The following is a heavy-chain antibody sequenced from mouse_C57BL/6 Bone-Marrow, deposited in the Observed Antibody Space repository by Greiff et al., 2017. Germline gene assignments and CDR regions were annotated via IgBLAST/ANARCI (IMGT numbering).Heavy chain of an antibody. CDR2: IDPSDSYT. D-gene: IGHD1-1*01. V-gene: IGHV1-69*01. CDR1: GYTFTSYW. CDR3: AREGLLRAWFAY. Sequence: QVQLQQPGAELVMPGASVKLSCKASGYTFTSYWMHWAKQRPGQGLEWIGEIDPSDSYTNYNQKFKGKSTLTVDKSSSTAYMQLSSLTSEDSAVYYCAREGLLRAWFAYWGQGTLVTVSA. J-gene: IGHJ3*01.